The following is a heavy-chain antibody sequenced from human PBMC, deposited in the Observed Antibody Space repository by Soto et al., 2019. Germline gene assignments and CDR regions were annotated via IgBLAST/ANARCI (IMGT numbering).Heavy chain of an antibody. CDR1: GGSFIVYY. J-gene: IGHJ4*02. D-gene: IGHD2-8*02. Sequence: SETLSLTCAVYGGSFIVYYLTWIRQPPGTGLEWIGEINHSGSTNYNPSLKSRVTISVDTSKNQFSLKLTSVTAADTAVYYCARDKITGLFDYWGQGTLVTVSS. V-gene: IGHV4-34*01. CDR2: INHSGST. CDR3: ARDKITGLFDY.